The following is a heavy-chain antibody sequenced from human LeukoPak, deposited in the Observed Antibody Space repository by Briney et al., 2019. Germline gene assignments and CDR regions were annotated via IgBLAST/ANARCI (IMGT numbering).Heavy chain of an antibody. J-gene: IGHJ5*02. CDR1: EFTFSDYA. V-gene: IGHV3-23*01. CDR3: AKDSEGYWFDP. Sequence: GGSLRLSCAASEFTFSDYAMSWVRQAPGKGLEWVSAITGSGGSTYYADSVKGRFTISRDNSKNTLYLQMSSLRAEDTAIYYCAKDSEGYWFDPWGQGTLVTVSS. CDR2: ITGSGGST.